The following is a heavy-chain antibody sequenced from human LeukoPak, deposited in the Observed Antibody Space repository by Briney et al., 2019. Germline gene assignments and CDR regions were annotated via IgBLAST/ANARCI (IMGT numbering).Heavy chain of an antibody. CDR3: AREASRGGYQLD. CDR1: LGSISSCY. D-gene: IGHD5-12*01. CDR2: TYYSGST. V-gene: IGHV4-59*01. J-gene: IGHJ4*02. Sequence: SETLSLTRTVTLGSISSCYWSWIRQPPGRGLEWIGYTYYSGSTNYHPSLKSRATISVDTSKKQFSLKLSSVTAADTAVYYCAREASRGGYQLDWGQGTLVTVSS.